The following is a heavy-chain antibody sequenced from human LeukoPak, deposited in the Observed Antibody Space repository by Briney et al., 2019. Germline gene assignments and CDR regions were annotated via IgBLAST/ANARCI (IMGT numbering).Heavy chain of an antibody. V-gene: IGHV1-2*06. CDR2: INPNSGGT. CDR3: ARINCSSTSCLYYFDY. D-gene: IGHD2-2*01. CDR1: GYTFTGYY. J-gene: IGHJ4*02. Sequence: RASVKVSCKASGYTFTGYYMHWVRQAPGQGLEWMGRINPNSGGTNYAQKFQGRVTMTRDTSISTAYMELSRLRSDDTAVYYCARINCSSTSCLYYFDYWGQGTLVTVSS.